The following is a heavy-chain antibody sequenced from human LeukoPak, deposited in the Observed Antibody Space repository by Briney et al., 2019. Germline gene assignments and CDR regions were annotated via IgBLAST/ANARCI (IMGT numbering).Heavy chain of an antibody. J-gene: IGHJ4*02. D-gene: IGHD7-27*01. Sequence: PSETLSLTCTVSGVSISGSDYYWGWIRQPPGKGLEWIGSRNSGGNTDYNPSLKSRVTISVDTSNSQVSLNLNSVAAADTAVYYCGGHRPWGPFDYWGQGIRVTVSS. CDR2: RNSGGNT. CDR1: GVSISGSDYY. CDR3: GGHRPWGPFDY. V-gene: IGHV4-39*01.